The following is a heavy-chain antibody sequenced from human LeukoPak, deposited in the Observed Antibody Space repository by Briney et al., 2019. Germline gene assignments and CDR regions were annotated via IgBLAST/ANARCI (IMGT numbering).Heavy chain of an antibody. V-gene: IGHV4-34*01. Sequence: SETLSLTCAVHGESFSACFWSWIRQVPGRGLEWIGEIDHRGISNYNPSLKSRATILVDTSNNRFSLSLASVTAADTATYYCASRSLTLAAARCFDDWGQGTVVTVSS. D-gene: IGHD2-15*01. CDR2: IDHRGIS. CDR1: GESFSACF. J-gene: IGHJ4*03. CDR3: ASRSLTLAAARCFDD.